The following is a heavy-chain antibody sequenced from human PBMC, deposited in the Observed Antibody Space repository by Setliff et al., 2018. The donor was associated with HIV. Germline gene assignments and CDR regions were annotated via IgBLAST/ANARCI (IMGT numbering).Heavy chain of an antibody. V-gene: IGHV1-69*10. D-gene: IGHD6-19*01. CDR1: GYTFSEYA. Sequence: SVKVSCKASGYTFSEYAIHWVRQAPGQRLEWMGGIIPILGIANYAQKFQGRVTMTEDTSTDTAYMELSSLRSEDTAVYYCARGYSSGWYFDYWGQGTLVTVPQ. CDR2: IIPILGIA. CDR3: ARGYSSGWYFDY. J-gene: IGHJ4*02.